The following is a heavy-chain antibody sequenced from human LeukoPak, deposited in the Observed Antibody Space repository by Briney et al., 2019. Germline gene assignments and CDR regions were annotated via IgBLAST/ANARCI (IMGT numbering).Heavy chain of an antibody. CDR1: GYTFTIYG. CDR3: ARGPVYCSSTSCAPVPQGDAFDI. CDR2: IIAYNGNT. Sequence: ASVKVSCKASGYTFTIYGVSWVRQAPGQGLEWVGWIIAYNGNTNYAQKLQGRVTMTTDTSTSTAYMELRSLRSDDTAVYYCARGPVYCSSTSCAPVPQGDAFDIWVQGTMVTVSS. J-gene: IGHJ3*02. D-gene: IGHD2-2*01. V-gene: IGHV1-18*04.